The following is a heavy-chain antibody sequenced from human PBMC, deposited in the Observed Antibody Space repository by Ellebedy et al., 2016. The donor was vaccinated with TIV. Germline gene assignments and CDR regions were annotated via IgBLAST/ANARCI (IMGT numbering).Heavy chain of an antibody. Sequence: PGGSLRLSCAASGFTVSTDHMSWVRQAPGKGLEWVAVIYRGGSTHYADSLKGKFTISRDISKNTVFLQMNSLRPEDTAVYYCARDLIQVDGMDVWGQGTRVTVSS. CDR2: IYRGGST. V-gene: IGHV3-66*01. CDR1: GFTVSTDH. J-gene: IGHJ6*02. D-gene: IGHD5-18*01. CDR3: ARDLIQVDGMDV.